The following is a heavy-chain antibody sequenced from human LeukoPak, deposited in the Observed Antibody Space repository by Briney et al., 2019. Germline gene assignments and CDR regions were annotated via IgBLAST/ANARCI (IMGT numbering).Heavy chain of an antibody. CDR2: IIPILGIA. J-gene: IGHJ6*02. CDR1: GGTFSSYT. Sequence: SVKVSCKASGGTFSSYTISWVRQAPGQGLEWMGRIIPILGIANYAQKFQGRVTITADKSTSTAYTELSSLRSEDTAVYYCARERRDTAMGYYYYYGMDVWGQGTTVTVSS. D-gene: IGHD5-18*01. CDR3: ARERRDTAMGYYYYYGMDV. V-gene: IGHV1-69*04.